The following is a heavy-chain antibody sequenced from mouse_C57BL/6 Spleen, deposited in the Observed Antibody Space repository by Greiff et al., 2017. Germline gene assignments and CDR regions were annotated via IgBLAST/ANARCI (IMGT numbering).Heavy chain of an antibody. D-gene: IGHD2-1*01. J-gene: IGHJ1*03. Sequence: QVQLQQPGAELVKPGASVKMSCKASGYTFTSYWLTWVKQRPGQGLEWIGDIYPGSGSTNYNEKFKSKATLTVDTSSSTAYMQLSSLTSEDSAVYYCAREGGYGNYWYFDVWGTGTTVTVSS. CDR2: IYPGSGST. CDR1: GYTFTSYW. V-gene: IGHV1-55*01. CDR3: AREGGYGNYWYFDV.